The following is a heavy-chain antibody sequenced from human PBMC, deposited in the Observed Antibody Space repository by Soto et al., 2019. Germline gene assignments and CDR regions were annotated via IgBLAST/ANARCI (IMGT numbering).Heavy chain of an antibody. CDR3: AKTLHSSGWSNWFDP. CDR1: GFTFSSCA. CDR2: ISGSGGST. D-gene: IGHD6-19*01. Sequence: GGSLRLSCAASGFTFSSCAMSWVRQAPGKGLEWVSAISGSGGSTYYADSVKGRFTISRDNSKNTLYLQMNSLRAEDTAVYYCAKTLHSSGWSNWFDPWGQGTLVTVSS. J-gene: IGHJ5*02. V-gene: IGHV3-23*01.